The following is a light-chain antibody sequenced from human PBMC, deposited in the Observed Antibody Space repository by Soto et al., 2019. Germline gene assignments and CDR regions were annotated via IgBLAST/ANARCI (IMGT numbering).Light chain of an antibody. CDR3: SSYTTSNTLV. J-gene: IGLJ2*01. CDR2: EVS. Sequence: QSVLTQPASVSGSPGQSITISCTGTSSDVGGYNHVSWYQQFPGKAPKLMIYEVSNRPSGVSDRFSGSKSGNTASLTISGLQAEDGAKYYCSSYTTSNTLVFGGGTKVTVL. V-gene: IGLV2-14*01. CDR1: SSDVGGYNH.